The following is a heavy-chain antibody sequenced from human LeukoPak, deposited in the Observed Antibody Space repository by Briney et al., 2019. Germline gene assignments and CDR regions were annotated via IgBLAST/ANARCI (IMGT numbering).Heavy chain of an antibody. CDR3: ARDPRNKGFDP. V-gene: IGHV3-74*01. CDR1: GFTFSGYW. Sequence: GGSLRLSCAASGFTFSGYWMHWARQSPGKGLVWVSCINGDGSDTRYADSVKGRFTISRDNAKNTLYLQMNSLRVEDTALYYCARDPRNKGFDPWGQGTLVTVSS. J-gene: IGHJ5*02. CDR2: INGDGSDT. D-gene: IGHD1/OR15-1a*01.